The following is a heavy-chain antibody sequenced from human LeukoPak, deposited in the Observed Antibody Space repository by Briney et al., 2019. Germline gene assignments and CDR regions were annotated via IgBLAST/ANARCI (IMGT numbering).Heavy chain of an antibody. CDR1: GFTFSSYW. J-gene: IGHJ4*02. CDR2: IKQDGSEK. D-gene: IGHD1-14*01. V-gene: IGHV3-7*03. Sequence: GGSLRLSCAASGFTFSSYWMGWVRQAPGKGLEWVANIKQDGSEKYYVDSVKGRFTISRDNAKNSLYLQMNSLRAEDTAVYYCAREDLSLTGSLEDWGQGTLVTVSS. CDR3: AREDLSLTGSLED.